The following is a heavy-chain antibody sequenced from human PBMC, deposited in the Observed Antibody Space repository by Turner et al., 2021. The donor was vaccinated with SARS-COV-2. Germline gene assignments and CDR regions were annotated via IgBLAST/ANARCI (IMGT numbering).Heavy chain of an antibody. V-gene: IGHV3-66*01. D-gene: IGHD4-17*01. Sequence: EVHLVESGGGLVQPGGSLRLSCAASGFAVSNNYMSWFRQAAGKGLEWVSLIYSGGSTYYADSVTGRLTISRDNSKNTLYLQMNSLRAEDTAVYYCATRMTTLPQWGQGTLVTVSS. J-gene: IGHJ4*02. CDR3: ATRMTTLPQ. CDR1: GFAVSNNY. CDR2: IYSGGST.